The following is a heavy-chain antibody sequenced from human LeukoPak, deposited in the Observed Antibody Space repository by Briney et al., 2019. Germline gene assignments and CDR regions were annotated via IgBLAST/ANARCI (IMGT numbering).Heavy chain of an antibody. CDR3: ARSTVTTSGWFDP. J-gene: IGHJ5*02. Sequence: GASVRVSCKASGGTFSSYATSWVRQAPGQGLEWMGRIIPIFGIANYAQKFQGRVTITADKSTSAAYMELSSLRSEDTAVYYCARSTVTTSGWFDPWGQGTLVTVSS. D-gene: IGHD4-17*01. CDR2: IIPIFGIA. V-gene: IGHV1-69*04. CDR1: GGTFSSYA.